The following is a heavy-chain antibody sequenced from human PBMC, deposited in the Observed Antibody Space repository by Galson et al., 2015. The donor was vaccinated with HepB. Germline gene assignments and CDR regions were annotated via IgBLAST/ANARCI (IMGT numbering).Heavy chain of an antibody. Sequence: SLRLSCAASGFTFSYYAMSWVRQAPGKGLEWVSAITPSGDNTYSADSMKGRFTISRDNSQNTLFLHINSLRVDDTAMYFCAKVFPEKTDGWYRQALYYFDSWGQGTRVTVSS. CDR3: AKVFPEKTDGWYRQALYYFDS. D-gene: IGHD6-19*01. CDR2: ITPSGDNT. V-gene: IGHV3-23*01. J-gene: IGHJ4*02. CDR1: GFTFSYYA.